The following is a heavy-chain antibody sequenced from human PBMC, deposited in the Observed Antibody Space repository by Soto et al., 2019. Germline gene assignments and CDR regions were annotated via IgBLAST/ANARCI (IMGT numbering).Heavy chain of an antibody. D-gene: IGHD6-19*01. V-gene: IGHV1-18*04. Sequence: GASVKVSCKASGYTFTRYGISWVRQAPGQGLEWLGWINADSGNTNYAQKLQGRVTMATDASTNIGYMELRSLRSDDTAVYYCASSGWLDLYYFDYWGQGTLVTVSS. CDR3: ASSGWLDLYYFDY. CDR2: INADSGNT. CDR1: GYTFTRYG. J-gene: IGHJ4*02.